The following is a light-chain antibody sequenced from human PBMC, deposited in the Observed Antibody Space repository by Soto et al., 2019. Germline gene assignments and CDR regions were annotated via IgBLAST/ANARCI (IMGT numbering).Light chain of an antibody. CDR1: QSLRSS. CDR3: QQYGSSPWT. CDR2: GAS. V-gene: IGKV3-20*01. J-gene: IGKJ1*01. Sequence: EIVMTQSPATLSVSPGERATLSCRASQSLRSSIAWYQQKPGQAPRLLIYGASSRATGIPDRFSGSGSGTAFTLTISRLEPEDFAVYYCQQYGSSPWTFGQGTKVEIK.